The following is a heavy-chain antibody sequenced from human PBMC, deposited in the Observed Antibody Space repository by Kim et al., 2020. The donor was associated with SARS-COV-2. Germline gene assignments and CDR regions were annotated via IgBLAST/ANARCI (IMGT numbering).Heavy chain of an antibody. D-gene: IGHD3-10*02. Sequence: GGSLRLSCAASGFDFSGHFMNWVRQAPGKGLEWVGRIRYKADNYGTDYAASVTGRFTISRDDSMNSLYLQMSSLKTEDTAVYYCARDVRGGNLDYWGQGTLVTVSS. V-gene: IGHV3-72*01. J-gene: IGHJ4*02. CDR2: IRYKADNYGT. CDR3: ARDVRGGNLDY. CDR1: GFDFSGHF.